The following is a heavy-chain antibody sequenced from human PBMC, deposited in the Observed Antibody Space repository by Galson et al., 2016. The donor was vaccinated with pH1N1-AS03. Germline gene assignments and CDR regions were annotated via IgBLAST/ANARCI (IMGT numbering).Heavy chain of an antibody. V-gene: IGHV3-48*03. CDR3: TRYGTDTDFGFDF. CDR2: ITGVGVTM. CDR1: GFAFRSHS. Sequence: SLRISCAASGFAFRSHSMNWVRQAPGKGLEWISYITGVGVTMYGDSVRGRFVLSRDNAKNSVSLQMNSLRAEDTAIYYCTRYGTDTDFGFDFCGKGTLVTVSS. J-gene: IGHJ4*02. D-gene: IGHD4-17*01.